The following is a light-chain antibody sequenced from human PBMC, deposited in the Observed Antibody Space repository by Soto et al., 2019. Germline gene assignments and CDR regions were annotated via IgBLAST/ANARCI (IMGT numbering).Light chain of an antibody. Sequence: QAVVTQPPSASGTPGQRVTISCSGSSSNIGSNTVNWYQQLPGTAPKLLIYSNNQRPSGVPDRFSGSKSGTSASLAISGLQSEDEADYYCAAWADSLNGWVFGGGTKLTVL. V-gene: IGLV1-44*01. CDR2: SNN. J-gene: IGLJ3*02. CDR3: AAWADSLNGWV. CDR1: SSNIGSNT.